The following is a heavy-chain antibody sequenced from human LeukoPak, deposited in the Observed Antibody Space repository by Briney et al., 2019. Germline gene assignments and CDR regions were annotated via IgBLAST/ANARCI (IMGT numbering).Heavy chain of an antibody. V-gene: IGHV3-7*01. J-gene: IGHJ5*02. CDR3: ARDRYCSGGSCPQHFKWFDP. CDR1: GFTFSSIC. D-gene: IGHD2-15*01. CDR2: IKQDGREK. Sequence: AGSLRLSCAASGFTFSSICTSWVRPAPGQGREWVANIKQDGREKYHVHPVKGRFTTSTDNAKNSLYLQMNSLRAEDTAVYYCARDRYCSGGSCPQHFKWFDPWGQGTLVTVSS.